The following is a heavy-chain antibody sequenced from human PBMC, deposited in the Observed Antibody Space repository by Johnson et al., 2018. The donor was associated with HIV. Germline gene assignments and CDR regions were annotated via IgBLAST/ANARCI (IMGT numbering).Heavy chain of an antibody. CDR1: GFTFSSYA. CDR2: ISYDGSNK. V-gene: IGHV3-30*04. D-gene: IGHD6-13*01. Sequence: QVQLVESGGGVVQPGRSLRLSCAASGFTFSSYAIHWVRQAPGKGLEWVAVISYDGSNKYYADSVRGRFTISRDNSKNTLYLQMNSLRAEDTAVYYCAREGEGYSSSWYDAFDIWGQGTMVTVSS. CDR3: AREGEGYSSSWYDAFDI. J-gene: IGHJ3*02.